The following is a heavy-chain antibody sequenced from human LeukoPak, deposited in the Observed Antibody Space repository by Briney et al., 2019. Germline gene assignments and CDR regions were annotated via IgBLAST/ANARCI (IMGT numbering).Heavy chain of an antibody. CDR3: ARGDYDSSGSSYAFDI. Sequence: SETLSLTCTVPGGSISSYYWSWVRQPPGKGLEWIGYISYSGSTNYNPSLKSRVTISVGTSKNHFSLKLSSVTAADTAVYYCARGDYDSSGSSYAFDIWGQGTMVTVSS. D-gene: IGHD3-22*01. J-gene: IGHJ3*02. CDR1: GGSISSYY. V-gene: IGHV4-59*08. CDR2: ISYSGST.